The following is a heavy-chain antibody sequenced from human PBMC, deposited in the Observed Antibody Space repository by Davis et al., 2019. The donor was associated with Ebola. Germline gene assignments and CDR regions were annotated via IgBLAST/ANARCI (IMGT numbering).Heavy chain of an antibody. V-gene: IGHV3-48*02. CDR2: ISSSSSTI. Sequence: GGSLRLSCAASGFTFSSYSMNWVRQAPGKGLEWVSYISSSSSTIYYADSVKGRFTISRDNAKNSLYLQMNSLRDEDTAVYYCARAPSVAAALNYYGMDVWGQGTTVTVSS. CDR3: ARAPSVAAALNYYGMDV. CDR1: GFTFSSYS. D-gene: IGHD6-13*01. J-gene: IGHJ6*02.